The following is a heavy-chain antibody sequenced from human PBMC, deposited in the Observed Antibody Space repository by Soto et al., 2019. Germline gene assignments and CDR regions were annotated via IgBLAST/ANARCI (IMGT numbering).Heavy chain of an antibody. D-gene: IGHD6-6*01. CDR1: GFTFDDYA. Sequence: EVQLVESGGGLVQPGRSLRLSCAASGFTFDDYAMHWVRQAPGKGLEWVSGISWNSGSIGYADSVKGRFTISRDNAKNSLYLQMNSLRAEDTALYYCAKSAYSSSSVGWFDPWGQGTLVTVSS. J-gene: IGHJ5*02. V-gene: IGHV3-9*01. CDR3: AKSAYSSSSVGWFDP. CDR2: ISWNSGSI.